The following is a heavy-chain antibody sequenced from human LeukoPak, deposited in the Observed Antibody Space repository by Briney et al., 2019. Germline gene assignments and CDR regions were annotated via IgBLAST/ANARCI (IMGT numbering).Heavy chain of an antibody. D-gene: IGHD6-6*01. V-gene: IGHV4-30-2*01. CDR1: GGSISSGGYY. Sequence: PSQTLSLTCTVSGGSISSGGYYWSWIRQPPGKGLEWIGCVYHSGNTYYKPSLKSRVTISVDRSKNQFSLNLSSVTAADTAVYYCARASAYSSSSGIGFWGQGTLVTVSS. CDR3: ARASAYSSSSGIGF. CDR2: VYHSGNT. J-gene: IGHJ4*02.